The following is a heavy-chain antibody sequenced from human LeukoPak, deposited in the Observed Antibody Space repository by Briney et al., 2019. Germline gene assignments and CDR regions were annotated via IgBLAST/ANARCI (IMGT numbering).Heavy chain of an antibody. J-gene: IGHJ3*02. D-gene: IGHD3-22*01. CDR1: GYTFTNYG. CDR3: AREYYDSSGRKHAFEN. Sequence: GASVKVSCKASGYTFTNYGIFWVRQAPGQGLEWMGSIDPDSGGTNYAQKFQGRVTMTRDTSISTAYMELSRLRSDDTAVYYCAREYYDSSGRKHAFENWGQGTMVTVSS. CDR2: IDPDSGGT. V-gene: IGHV1-2*02.